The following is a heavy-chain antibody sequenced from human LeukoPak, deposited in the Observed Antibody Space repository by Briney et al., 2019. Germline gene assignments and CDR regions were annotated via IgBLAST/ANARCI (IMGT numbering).Heavy chain of an antibody. Sequence: PSETLSLTCTVSGGSVKSGSYYWSWIRQPPGKGLESNGYIYYSGSTNYNPSIKSRVTTSVNTSKNQFFQKLSSETAADTAMYDCARKFVGYGILTDYYKGGYFDLWGRGTLVTVSS. J-gene: IGHJ2*01. D-gene: IGHD3-9*01. CDR3: ARKFVGYGILTDYYKGGYFDL. CDR1: GGSVKSGSYY. V-gene: IGHV4-61*01. CDR2: IYYSGST.